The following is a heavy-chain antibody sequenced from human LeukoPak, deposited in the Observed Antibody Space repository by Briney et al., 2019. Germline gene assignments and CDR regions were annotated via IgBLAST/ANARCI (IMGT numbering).Heavy chain of an antibody. CDR2: IYYSGST. D-gene: IGHD6-13*01. V-gene: IGHV4-59*01. CDR3: ARYSSSWDRFFDY. J-gene: IGHJ4*02. Sequence: SETLSLTCTVSGGSISSYYWSWIRQPPGKGLEWIGYIYYSGSTNYNPSLKSRVTISVDTSKNQFSLKLSSVTAADTAVYYCARYSSSWDRFFDYWGQGTLVTVSS. CDR1: GGSISSYY.